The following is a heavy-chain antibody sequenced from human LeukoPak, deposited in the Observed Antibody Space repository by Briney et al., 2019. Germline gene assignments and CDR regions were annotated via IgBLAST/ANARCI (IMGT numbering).Heavy chain of an antibody. D-gene: IGHD3-10*01. CDR1: GGSFSGYY. CDR3: GSGGGGFDY. Sequence: SETLSLTCAVYGGSFSGYYWSWMRQPPGKGLEWIGEINHSGSTNYNPSHKSRVTISVDTSKNQFSMKLSSVTAADTGVYYCGSGGGGFDYWGQGTLVTVSS. J-gene: IGHJ4*02. V-gene: IGHV4-34*01. CDR2: INHSGST.